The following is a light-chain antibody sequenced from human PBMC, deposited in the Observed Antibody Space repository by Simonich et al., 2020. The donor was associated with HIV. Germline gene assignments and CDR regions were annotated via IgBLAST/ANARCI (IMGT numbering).Light chain of an antibody. CDR2: GNN. V-gene: IGLV1-40*01. Sequence: QSVLTQPPSVSAAPGQKVTISCSGSSSNIGNNYVSWYQQLPGTAPKLLIYGNNNRPSGVPDRFSVSKSGTSASLAITGLQAEDEADYYCQSYDSSLSGSVFGGGTKLTVL. J-gene: IGLJ3*02. CDR1: SSNIGNNY. CDR3: QSYDSSLSGSV.